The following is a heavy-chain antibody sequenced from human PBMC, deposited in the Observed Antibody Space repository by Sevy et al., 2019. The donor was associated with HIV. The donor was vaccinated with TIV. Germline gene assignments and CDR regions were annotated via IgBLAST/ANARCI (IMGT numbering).Heavy chain of an antibody. CDR1: GFTFSSYS. D-gene: IGHD6-6*01. CDR2: ISSSSSYI. V-gene: IGHV3-21*01. Sequence: GGSLRLSCAASGFTFSSYSMNWVRQAPGKGLEWVSSISSSSSYIYYADSVKGRFTISRDNAKNSLYLQMNSLRAEDTAVYYCARDKVRSIAARPNWFDPWGQGTLVTASS. CDR3: ARDKVRSIAARPNWFDP. J-gene: IGHJ5*02.